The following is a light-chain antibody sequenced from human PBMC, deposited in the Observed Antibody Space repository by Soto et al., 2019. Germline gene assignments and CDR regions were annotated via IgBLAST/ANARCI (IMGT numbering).Light chain of an antibody. CDR1: NIGSKS. J-gene: IGLJ2*01. Sequence: SSELTQPPSVSVVPGQTARISCGGNNIGSKSVHWYQQKPGRAPVLVVYDDSDRPSGIPERFSGSNSGGTATLTISRVEVGDEADYCCQVWDSSSAHVVFGGGTKLTVL. V-gene: IGLV3-21*02. CDR3: QVWDSSSAHVV. CDR2: DDS.